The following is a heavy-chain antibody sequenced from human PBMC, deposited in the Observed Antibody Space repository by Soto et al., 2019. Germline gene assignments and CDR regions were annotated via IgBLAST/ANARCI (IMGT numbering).Heavy chain of an antibody. D-gene: IGHD6-19*01. V-gene: IGHV5-51*01. CDR2: IDSGDSDS. J-gene: IGHJ6*02. Sequence: GESVKISWRSSGYSFTSYWLDLVLQRPGKGLEWVVVIDSGDSDSRYSPSFQGQVTISTDTTINTAYPQWSRLNASKTDNNYCEKPANSSRIYYYSGMDVWGQGTMVTVSS. CDR3: EKPANSSRIYYYSGMDV. CDR1: GYSFTSYW.